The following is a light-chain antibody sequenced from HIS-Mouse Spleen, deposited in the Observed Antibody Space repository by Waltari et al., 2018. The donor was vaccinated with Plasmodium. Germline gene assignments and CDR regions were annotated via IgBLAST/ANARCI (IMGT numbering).Light chain of an antibody. Sequence: EIVLTQSPGTLSLSPGERATLSCRASQSVSSSDVAWYQQKPGQAPRLLIYGASSRATGIPDRFSGSGSGTDFTLTISRLEPEDFAVYYCQQYGSSPYTFGQGTKLEIK. J-gene: IGKJ2*01. CDR1: QSVSSSD. CDR2: GAS. CDR3: QQYGSSPYT. V-gene: IGKV3-20*01.